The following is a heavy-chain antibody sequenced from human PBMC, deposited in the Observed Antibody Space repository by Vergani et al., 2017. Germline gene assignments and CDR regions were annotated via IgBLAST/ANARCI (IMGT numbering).Heavy chain of an antibody. D-gene: IGHD1-14*01. CDR1: GDSFSSYT. V-gene: IGHV1-69*08. CDR2: IIPLLDKP. Sequence: QVQLVQSGAEVKKPGSSVKVSCKTSGDSFSSYTITWVRQAPGQGLEWMGRIIPLLDKPNYARKFQGRLTITADKSANTAYMELTSLRLEDTAVYFCAGDEGGFTEAAEYWGQGTRVTVSP. CDR3: AGDEGGFTEAAEY. J-gene: IGHJ4*02.